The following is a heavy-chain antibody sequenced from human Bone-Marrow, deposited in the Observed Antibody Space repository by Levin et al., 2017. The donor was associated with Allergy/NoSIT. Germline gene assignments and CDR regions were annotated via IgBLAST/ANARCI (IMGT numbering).Heavy chain of an antibody. CDR1: GFTFVKYG. D-gene: IGHD2-2*01. CDR3: AKDPCSSATCYGSYYYFDGFDV. Sequence: LSLTCAASGFTFVKYGMHWVRQRPGKGLEWVAYISYDGRNAYYAESVRGRFGISRDNLKDRLFLELNSLRADDTAVYFCAKDPCSSATCYGSYYYFDGFDVWGRGTTVTVSS. CDR2: ISYDGRNA. V-gene: IGHV3-30*02. J-gene: IGHJ6*02.